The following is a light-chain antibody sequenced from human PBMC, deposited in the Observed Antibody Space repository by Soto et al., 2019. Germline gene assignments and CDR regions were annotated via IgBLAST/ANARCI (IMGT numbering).Light chain of an antibody. CDR1: QGIRND. Sequence: AIQMTQSPSSLSASVGDRVTITCRASQGIRNDLGWYQQKPGKAPKLLIYSASSLQSEVPSRFSGSGSGTDFTLTISSLQPEDFATYYCLQDYNFPRTFGQGTKVEIK. CDR2: SAS. J-gene: IGKJ1*01. V-gene: IGKV1-6*01. CDR3: LQDYNFPRT.